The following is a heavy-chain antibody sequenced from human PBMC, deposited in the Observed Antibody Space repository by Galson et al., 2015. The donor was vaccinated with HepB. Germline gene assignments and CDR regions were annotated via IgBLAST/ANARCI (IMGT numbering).Heavy chain of an antibody. D-gene: IGHD3-22*01. CDR3: TTAGSSGYYYYSFDY. Sequence: SLRLSCAASGFTFSNAWMSWVRQAPGKGLEWVGRIKSKTDGGTTDYAAPVKGRFTISSDDSKNTLYLQMNSLKTEDTAVYYCTTAGSSGYYYYSFDYWGQGTLVTVSS. J-gene: IGHJ4*02. CDR1: GFTFSNAW. CDR2: IKSKTDGGTT. V-gene: IGHV3-15*01.